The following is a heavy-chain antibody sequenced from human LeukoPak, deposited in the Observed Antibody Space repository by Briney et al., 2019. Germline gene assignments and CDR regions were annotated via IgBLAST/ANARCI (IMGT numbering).Heavy chain of an antibody. CDR2: IYDSGST. CDR1: GGSISSYY. J-gene: IGHJ6*02. V-gene: IGHV4-59*01. CDR3: ARDKVSYGTDV. Sequence: SETLSLTCIVSGGSISSYYWSWIRQPPGKGLEWIGYIYDSGSTKYNPSLKSRVTISLDTSKNQFSLKLSSVTAADTAVYYCARDKVSYGTDVWGQGTTVTVSS.